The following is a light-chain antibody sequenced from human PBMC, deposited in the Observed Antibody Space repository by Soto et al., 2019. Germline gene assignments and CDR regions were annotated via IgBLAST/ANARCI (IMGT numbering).Light chain of an antibody. Sequence: QSVLTQSSSASASLGSSVKLTCSQSSGDTTYIIAWHQQQPGKAPRYLMKLETSGSYNKGSGVPDRFSGSSSGADRYLTISNLQFEDEADYYCETWDINTHVVFGGGTKLTVL. CDR3: ETWDINTHVV. CDR1: SGDTTYI. CDR2: LETSGSY. J-gene: IGLJ2*01. V-gene: IGLV4-60*02.